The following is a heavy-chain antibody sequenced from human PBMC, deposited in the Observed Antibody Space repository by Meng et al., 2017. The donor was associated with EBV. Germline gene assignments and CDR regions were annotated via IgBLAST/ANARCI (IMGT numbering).Heavy chain of an antibody. D-gene: IGHD6-13*01. V-gene: IGHV1-2*06. CDR2: INPNSGGT. CDR1: GYTFTGYY. Sequence: GQLVQSGAEVKKPGAPVKVSCKASGYTFTGYYMHWVRQAPGQGLEWMGRINPNSGGTNYAQKFQGRVTMTRDTSISTAYMELSRLRSDDTAVYYCAKGADLAAAGTFWFDPWGQGTLVTVSS. CDR3: AKGADLAAAGTFWFDP. J-gene: IGHJ5*02.